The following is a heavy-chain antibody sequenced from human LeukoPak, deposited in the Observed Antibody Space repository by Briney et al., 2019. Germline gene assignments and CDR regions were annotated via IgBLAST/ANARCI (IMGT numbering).Heavy chain of an antibody. CDR3: ARGDQEFDY. V-gene: IGHV4-59*13. Sequence: SQTLSLACTVSGTSIDTYSWSWIRQTPGKGLEWIGYVYASGDYNSGINTYNPSLESRVTITVDTSKNQFALRLTSLIAADTAVYYCARGDQEFDYWGQGTRVTVSS. CDR2: VYASGDYNSGIN. J-gene: IGHJ4*02. CDR1: GTSIDTYS.